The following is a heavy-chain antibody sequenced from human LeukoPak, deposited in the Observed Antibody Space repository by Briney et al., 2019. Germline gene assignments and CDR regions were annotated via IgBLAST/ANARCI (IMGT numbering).Heavy chain of an antibody. V-gene: IGHV4-34*01. Sequence: SETLSLTCAVYGGSFSGYYWSWIRQPPGKGLEWIGEINHSGSTNYNPSLKSRVTISVDTSKNQFSLKLSSVTAADTAVYYCATTLVGGGKRWHNYWGQGTLVTVSS. D-gene: IGHD5-24*01. CDR2: INHSGST. CDR1: GGSFSGYY. J-gene: IGHJ4*02. CDR3: ATTLVGGGKRWHNY.